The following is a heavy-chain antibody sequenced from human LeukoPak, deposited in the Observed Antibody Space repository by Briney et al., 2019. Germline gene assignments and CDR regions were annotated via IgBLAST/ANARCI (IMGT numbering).Heavy chain of an antibody. V-gene: IGHV1-2*02. D-gene: IGHD5-12*01. Sequence: ASVKVSCKACGYAFTVWYMHWVRQAPGQGLEWMGWINPNSGGTNYAQKFQGGVTMTRDTSISTAYMELSWLRSDDTAVYYCARDVGYSGYDWPFDYWGQGTLVTVSS. CDR1: GYAFTVWY. CDR2: INPNSGGT. J-gene: IGHJ4*02. CDR3: ARDVGYSGYDWPFDY.